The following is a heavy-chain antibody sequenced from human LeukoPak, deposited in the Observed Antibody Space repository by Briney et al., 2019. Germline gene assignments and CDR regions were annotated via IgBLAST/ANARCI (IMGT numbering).Heavy chain of an antibody. CDR2: INTSDGKT. D-gene: IGHD5-18*01. J-gene: IGHJ4*02. Sequence: ASVKVSCKASGYTFTNYYMHWVRQAPGQGLEWMGIINTSDGKTSNAQKYQGRGTMTRDTYKSTVYMELSSLISEDTAVYYCAREIGPRQLHLWGSAFYYWGQGTLVTVSS. CDR1: GYTFTNYY. V-gene: IGHV1-46*01. CDR3: AREIGPRQLHLWGSAFYY.